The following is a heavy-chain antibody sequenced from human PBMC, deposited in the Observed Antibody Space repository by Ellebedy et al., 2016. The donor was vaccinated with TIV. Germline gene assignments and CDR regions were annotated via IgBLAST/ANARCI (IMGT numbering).Heavy chain of an antibody. CDR1: GYTFTGYY. J-gene: IGHJ4*02. CDR2: INPNSGGT. D-gene: IGHD5-12*01. CDR3: ACFDGYDSEYFDY. V-gene: IGHV1-2*02. Sequence: ASVKVSCKASGYTFTGYYMHWVRQAPGQGLEWMGWINPNSGGTNYAQKFQGRVTMTRDTSISTAYMELSRLRSDDTAVYYCACFDGYDSEYFDYWGQGTLVTVSS.